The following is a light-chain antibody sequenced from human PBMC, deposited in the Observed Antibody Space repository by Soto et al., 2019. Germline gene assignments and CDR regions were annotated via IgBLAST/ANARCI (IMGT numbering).Light chain of an antibody. J-gene: IGKJ1*01. CDR3: QPDNSYSWT. CDR2: DAS. CDR1: QSISSW. V-gene: IGKV1-5*01. Sequence: DIQMTQSHSTLSASVGDRVTITCRASQSISSWLAWYQQKPGKAPKLLIYDASSLESGVPSRFSGSGSGTEFTLTISSLQPDDFATYYCQPDNSYSWTFGQGTKV.